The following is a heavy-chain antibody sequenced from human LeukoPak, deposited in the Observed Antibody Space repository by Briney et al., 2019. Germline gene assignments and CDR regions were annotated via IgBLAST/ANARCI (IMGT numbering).Heavy chain of an antibody. CDR2: ISNTGGYI. Sequence: GGSLRLSCAASGFTFSSSSMNWVRQAPGKGLEWVSSISNTGGYIYYADSVKGRFTISRDNAKNTLYLQMSSLRAEDTAVYYCVKDRGLIAARYYFDYWGQGTLVTVSS. D-gene: IGHD6-6*01. CDR1: GFTFSSSS. J-gene: IGHJ4*02. V-gene: IGHV3-21*01. CDR3: VKDRGLIAARYYFDY.